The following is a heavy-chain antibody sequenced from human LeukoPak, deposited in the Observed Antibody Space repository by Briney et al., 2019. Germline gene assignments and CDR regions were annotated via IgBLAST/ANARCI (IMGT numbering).Heavy chain of an antibody. CDR2: ISSSSSTI. Sequence: GGSLRLSCAASGFTFSSYSMNWVRQAPGKGLEWVSYISSSSSTIYYADSVKGRFTISRDIAKNSLYLQMNSLRAEDTAVYYCARDSAVPAYCGGDCYSAKYFQHWGQGTLVTVSS. J-gene: IGHJ1*01. CDR1: GFTFSSYS. CDR3: ARDSAVPAYCGGDCYSAKYFQH. V-gene: IGHV3-48*01. D-gene: IGHD2-21*01.